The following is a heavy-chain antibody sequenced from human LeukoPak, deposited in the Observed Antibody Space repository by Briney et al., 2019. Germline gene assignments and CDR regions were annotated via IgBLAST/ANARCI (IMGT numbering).Heavy chain of an antibody. CDR3: ARGRNYYGSGSYPNYYYYGMDV. CDR1: GGSFSGYY. CDR2: INHSGST. V-gene: IGHV4-34*01. D-gene: IGHD3-10*01. J-gene: IGHJ6*04. Sequence: TSETLSLTCAVYGGSFSGYYWSWLRQPPGKGLEWIGEINHSGSTNYNPSLKSRVTISVDTSKNQFSLKLSSVTAADTAVYYCARGRNYYGSGSYPNYYYYGMDVWGKGTTVTVSS.